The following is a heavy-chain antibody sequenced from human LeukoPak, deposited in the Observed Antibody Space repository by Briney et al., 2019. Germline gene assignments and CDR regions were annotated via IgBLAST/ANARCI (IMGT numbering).Heavy chain of an antibody. CDR3: SRDTTMARWFDP. J-gene: IGHJ5*02. CDR2: INPNTGGT. D-gene: IGHD5-24*01. Sequence: ASMKVSCKASGYAFTDYYFHWMRQAPGQGLEWMGWINPNTGGTNYAPRFQDRVIMTRDTSITTAYMELTSLRSDDTAVYYCSRDTTMARWFDPWGQGTLVTVSS. CDR1: GYAFTDYY. V-gene: IGHV1-2*02.